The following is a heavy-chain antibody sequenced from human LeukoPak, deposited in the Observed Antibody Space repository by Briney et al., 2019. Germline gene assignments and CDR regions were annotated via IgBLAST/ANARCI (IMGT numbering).Heavy chain of an antibody. J-gene: IGHJ4*02. Sequence: SVKVSCKASGGTFSSYAISWVRQAPGQGFEWMGGIIPIFGTANYAQKFQGRVTITTDESTSTAYMELSSLRSEDTAVYYCAEGNWNYFDYWGQGTLVTVSS. V-gene: IGHV1-69*05. CDR2: IIPIFGTA. CDR1: GGTFSSYA. CDR3: AEGNWNYFDY. D-gene: IGHD1-1*01.